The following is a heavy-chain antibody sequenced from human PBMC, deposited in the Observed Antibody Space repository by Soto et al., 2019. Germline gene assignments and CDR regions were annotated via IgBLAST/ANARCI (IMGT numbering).Heavy chain of an antibody. CDR2: IIPIFGTA. CDR3: ASAGGIAAAGTWWFDP. V-gene: IGHV1-69*13. Sequence: SVKVSCKASGGTFSRYAISWVRQAPGQGLEWMGGIIPIFGTANYAQKFQGRVTITADESTSTAYMELSSLRSEDTAVYYCASAGGIAAAGTWWFDPWGQGTLVTVSS. D-gene: IGHD6-13*01. J-gene: IGHJ5*02. CDR1: GGTFSRYA.